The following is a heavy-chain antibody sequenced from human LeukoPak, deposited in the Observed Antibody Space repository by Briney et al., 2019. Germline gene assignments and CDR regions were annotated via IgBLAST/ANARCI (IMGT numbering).Heavy chain of an antibody. Sequence: ASVKVSCKASGYTFTGYYIHWVRQAPGQGLEWMGWINPNSGGTNYAQKFQGRVTMTRVTSITTAYMELSRLISDDTAVYYCARGLTDEHQLILHWFDPWGQGTLVTVSS. CDR2: INPNSGGT. CDR1: GYTFTGYY. V-gene: IGHV1-2*02. J-gene: IGHJ5*02. CDR3: ARGLTDEHQLILHWFDP. D-gene: IGHD2-2*01.